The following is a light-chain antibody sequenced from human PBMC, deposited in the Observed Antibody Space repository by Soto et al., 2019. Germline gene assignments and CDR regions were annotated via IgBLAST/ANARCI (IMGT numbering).Light chain of an antibody. V-gene: IGKV3-15*01. CDR1: QTISNT. CDR3: QYYNNWLAT. Sequence: EVVMTQSPVTLSVSPGDKVSLSCRANQTISNTLAWYQQKPGQAPRLLIYAASTRATGVSARFSGSGSGTEFTLTISSLQSEDFTIYYCQYYNNWLATFGGGTKVEIK. CDR2: AAS. J-gene: IGKJ4*01.